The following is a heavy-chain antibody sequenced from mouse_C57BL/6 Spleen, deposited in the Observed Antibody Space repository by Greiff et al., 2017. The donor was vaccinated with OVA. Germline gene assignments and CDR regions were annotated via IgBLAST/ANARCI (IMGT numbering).Heavy chain of an antibody. CDR2: IHPNSGST. Sequence: VQLQQPGAELVKPGASVKLSCKASGYTFTSYWMHWVKQRPGQGLEWIGMIHPNSGSTNYNEKFKGKATLTVDKSSSTAYMQLSSLTSEDSAVYYCADGNSPFAYWGQGTLVTVSA. V-gene: IGHV1-64*01. CDR1: GYTFTSYW. J-gene: IGHJ3*01. D-gene: IGHD2-1*01. CDR3: ADGNSPFAY.